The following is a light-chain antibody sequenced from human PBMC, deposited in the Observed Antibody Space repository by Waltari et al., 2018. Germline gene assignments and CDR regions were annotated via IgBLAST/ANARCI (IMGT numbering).Light chain of an antibody. CDR2: GAS. CDR1: QYITKRY. Sequence: VMLTQSPGTLSLSPGERATVSCRARQYITKRYVAWYQQKPGQAPRLLIYGASSRAAGIPDRFSVSGSGTDFTRTISRLEPEDFAVYYCQQYGSSVMYTFGQGTKLEMK. J-gene: IGKJ2*01. V-gene: IGKV3-20*01. CDR3: QQYGSSVMYT.